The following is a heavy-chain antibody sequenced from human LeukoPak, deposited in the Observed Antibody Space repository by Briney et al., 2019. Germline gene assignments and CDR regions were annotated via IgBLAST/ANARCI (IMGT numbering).Heavy chain of an antibody. CDR3: ARDYRAQKGGDDYGDDY. D-gene: IGHD4-17*01. J-gene: IGHJ4*02. Sequence: ASVKVSCKASGYTFTNYGISWVRQAPGQGLGWMGWVSTYNDNTNCAQKLQGRVTMTTDTSTTTAYMELRSLRSEDTAVYYCARDYRAQKGGDDYGDDYWGQGTLVIVSS. V-gene: IGHV1-18*04. CDR1: GYTFTNYG. CDR2: VSTYNDNT.